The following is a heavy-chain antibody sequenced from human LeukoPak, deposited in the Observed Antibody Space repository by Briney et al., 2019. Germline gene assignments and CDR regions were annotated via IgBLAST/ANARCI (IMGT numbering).Heavy chain of an antibody. CDR2: IKQDGSEK. V-gene: IGHV3-7*01. Sequence: GGSLRLSCAASGFTFSSYWMSWVRQAPGKGLEWVANIKQDGSEKYYVDFVKGRFTISRDNAKNSLYLQMNSLRAEDTAVYYCARDGDYDFWSGYFVDYWGQGTLVTVPS. J-gene: IGHJ4*02. CDR3: ARDGDYDFWSGYFVDY. D-gene: IGHD3-3*01. CDR1: GFTFSSYW.